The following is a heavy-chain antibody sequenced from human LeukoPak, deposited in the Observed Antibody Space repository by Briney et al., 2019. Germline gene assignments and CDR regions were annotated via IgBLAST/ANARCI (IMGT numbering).Heavy chain of an antibody. CDR1: GFTFSSYG. CDR2: ISYDGSNK. J-gene: IGHJ4*02. V-gene: IGHV3-30*18. D-gene: IGHD3-9*01. Sequence: GGSLRLSCAAPGFTFSSYGMHWVRQAPGKGLEWVAVISYDGSNKYYADSVKGRFTISRDNSKNTLYLQMNSLRAEDTAVYYCAKGELRYFDWLNYWGQGTLVTVSS. CDR3: AKGELRYFDWLNY.